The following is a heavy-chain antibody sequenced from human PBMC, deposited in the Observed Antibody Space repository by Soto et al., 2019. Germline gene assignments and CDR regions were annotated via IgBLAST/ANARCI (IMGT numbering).Heavy chain of an antibody. D-gene: IGHD4-17*01. CDR2: IYYSGST. J-gene: IGHJ6*02. CDR1: GGSISSGDYY. V-gene: IGHV4-30-4*01. Sequence: QVHLQEPGPGLVKPSQTLSLTCTVSGGSISSGDYYWSWIRQPPGKGLEWIGYIYYSGSTYYNPSLKSRVTIAVDTSKYQFSLKLSSVTAADTAVYYCAGTRTTVVTHFPYYYGMDVWGQGTTVTVSS. CDR3: AGTRTTVVTHFPYYYGMDV.